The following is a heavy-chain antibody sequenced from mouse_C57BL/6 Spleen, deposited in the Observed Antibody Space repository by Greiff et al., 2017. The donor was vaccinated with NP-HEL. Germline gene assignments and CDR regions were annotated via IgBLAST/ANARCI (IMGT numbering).Heavy chain of an antibody. CDR2: IYPGDGDT. CDR1: GYAFSSSW. Sequence: QVQLQQSGPELVKPGASVKISCKASGYAFSSSWMNWVKQRPGKGLEWIGRIYPGDGDTNYNGKFKGKATLTADKSSSTAYMQLSSLTSEDSAVYFCAREGGYYVRYFDVWGTGTTVTVSS. CDR3: AREGGYYVRYFDV. D-gene: IGHD2-3*01. J-gene: IGHJ1*03. V-gene: IGHV1-82*01.